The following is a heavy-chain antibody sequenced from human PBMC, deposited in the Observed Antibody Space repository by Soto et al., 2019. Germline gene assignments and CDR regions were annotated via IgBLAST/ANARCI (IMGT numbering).Heavy chain of an antibody. D-gene: IGHD3-9*01. V-gene: IGHV4-39*07. Sequence: PSETLSLTCTVSGGPISSSSYYWGWIRQPPGKGLEWIGSIYYSGSTYYNPSLKSRVTISVDTSKNQFSLKLSSVTAADTAVYYCARVRYFDWLLDYWGQGTLVTVSS. J-gene: IGHJ4*02. CDR1: GGPISSSSYY. CDR3: ARVRYFDWLLDY. CDR2: IYYSGST.